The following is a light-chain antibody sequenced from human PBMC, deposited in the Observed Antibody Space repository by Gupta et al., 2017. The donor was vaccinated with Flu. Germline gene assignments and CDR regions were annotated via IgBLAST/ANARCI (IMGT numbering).Light chain of an antibody. CDR1: QDIAGY. V-gene: IGKV1-9*01. Sequence: DIQLTQSPSLLSASVADRVTITCRVSQDIAGYLSWYQQKPGKAPELLINGASTWQSGVPSRFNGSGSGTEFTLTISSLQPEDFATYYCQQCHSYPLTFGGGTKVEIK. CDR2: GAS. J-gene: IGKJ4*01. CDR3: QQCHSYPLT.